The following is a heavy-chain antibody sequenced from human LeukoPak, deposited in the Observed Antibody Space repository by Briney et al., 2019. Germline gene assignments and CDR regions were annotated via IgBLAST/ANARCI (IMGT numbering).Heavy chain of an antibody. J-gene: IGHJ6*02. Sequence: NPGGSLRPSCAASGFTFSDYYMSWIRQAPGKGLEWVSYISSIGSTIYYADSVKGRFTISRDNAKNSLYLQMNSLRAEDTAVYYCARDDIAGYYGSGNYYGMDVWGQGTTVTVSS. CDR1: GFTFSDYY. CDR3: ARDDIAGYYGSGNYYGMDV. V-gene: IGHV3-11*01. D-gene: IGHD3-10*01. CDR2: ISSIGSTI.